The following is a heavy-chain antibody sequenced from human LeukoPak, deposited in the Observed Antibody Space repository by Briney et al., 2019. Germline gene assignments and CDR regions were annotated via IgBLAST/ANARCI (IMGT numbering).Heavy chain of an antibody. D-gene: IGHD1-7*01. J-gene: IGHJ4*02. Sequence: GESLKTSWKGSGYTFTTYWIGWVRQIPGKGLEWMGIIFPDDSDTIYSPSFQGHVTITADKSISTAYLQWSSLKASDTAMYYCARPRGETTHPFDSWGQGTLVTVSS. CDR2: IFPDDSDT. CDR1: GYTFTTYW. V-gene: IGHV5-51*01. CDR3: ARPRGETTHPFDS.